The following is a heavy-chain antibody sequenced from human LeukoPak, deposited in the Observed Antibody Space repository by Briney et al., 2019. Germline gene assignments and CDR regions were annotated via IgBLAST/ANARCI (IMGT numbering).Heavy chain of an antibody. D-gene: IGHD2-15*01. Sequence: GGSLRLSRAASGFTFSSYAMSWVRQAPGKGLEWVSAISGSGGSTYYADSVKGRFTISRDNSKNTLYLQMNSLRAEDTAVYYCARDIVVVVAATPGYFDYWGQGTLVTVSS. CDR1: GFTFSSYA. V-gene: IGHV3-23*01. J-gene: IGHJ4*02. CDR3: ARDIVVVVAATPGYFDY. CDR2: ISGSGGST.